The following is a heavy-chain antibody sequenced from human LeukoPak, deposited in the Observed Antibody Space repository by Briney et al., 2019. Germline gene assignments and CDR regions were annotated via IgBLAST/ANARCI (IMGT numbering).Heavy chain of an antibody. Sequence: PGRSLRLSCAASGFTFSSYAMHWVRQAPGKGLEWVAVISYDGSNKYYADSVKGRFTISRDNSKNTLYLQMNSLRAEDTAVYYCARVGSSWYKDYWGQGTLVTVSS. J-gene: IGHJ4*02. D-gene: IGHD6-13*01. CDR3: ARVGSSWYKDY. CDR1: GFTFSSYA. CDR2: ISYDGSNK. V-gene: IGHV3-30-3*01.